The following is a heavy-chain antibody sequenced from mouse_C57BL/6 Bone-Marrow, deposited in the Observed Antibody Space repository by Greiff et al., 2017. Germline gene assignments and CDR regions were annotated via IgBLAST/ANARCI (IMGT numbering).Heavy chain of an antibody. D-gene: IGHD1-1*01. CDR3: TTDYYGSSSWFAY. Sequence: EVKLVESGAELVRPGASVKLSCTASGFNIKDYYMHWVKQRPEQGLEWIGRIDPEDGDTEYAPKFPGKATMTADTSSNTAYLQLSSLTSEDTAVYYCTTDYYGSSSWFAYWGQGTLVTVSA. CDR1: GFNIKDYY. J-gene: IGHJ3*01. V-gene: IGHV14-1*01. CDR2: IDPEDGDT.